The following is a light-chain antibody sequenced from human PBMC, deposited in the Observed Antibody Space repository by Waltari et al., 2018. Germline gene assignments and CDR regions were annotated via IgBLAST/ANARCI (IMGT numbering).Light chain of an antibody. Sequence: QLVLTQSPSASASLGAPVKLTCTLSSGHSHYAIAWHQQQPGKSPRYLMKVNSDGSHTKEDGIPDRFSGSSSGAERYLTISSLQSDDEADYYCQTWGTGIRVFGGGTKLTVL. CDR1: SGHSHYA. CDR3: QTWGTGIRV. J-gene: IGLJ3*02. CDR2: VNSDGSH. V-gene: IGLV4-69*01.